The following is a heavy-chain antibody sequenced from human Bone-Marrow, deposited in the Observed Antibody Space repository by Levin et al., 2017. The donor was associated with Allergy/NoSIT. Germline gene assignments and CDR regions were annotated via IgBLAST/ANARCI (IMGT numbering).Heavy chain of an antibody. V-gene: IGHV4-38-2*02. Sequence: GSLRLSCVVSGYSISSNCYWGWIRQPPGKGLEWIGNIYHSGNTSYNPSLRSRVTISVDTSKNQFSLKLNSVTAADTAVYYCARDCGDLIENWFDSWGQGTLVTVSS. CDR3: ARDCGDLIENWFDS. D-gene: IGHD3-22*01. CDR1: GYSISSNCY. J-gene: IGHJ5*01. CDR2: IYHSGNT.